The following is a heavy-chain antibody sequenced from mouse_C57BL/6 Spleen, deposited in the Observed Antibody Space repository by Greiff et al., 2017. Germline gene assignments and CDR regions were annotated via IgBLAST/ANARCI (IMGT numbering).Heavy chain of an antibody. CDR1: GYTFTSYW. Sequence: VQLQQPGAELVMPGASVKLSCKASGYTFTSYWMHWVKQRPGQGLEWIGEIDPSDSYTNYNQKFKGKSTLTVDKSSSTAYMQLSSLTSEDSAVYYGARRAKDSSGTYFDYWGQGTTLTVSS. J-gene: IGHJ2*01. CDR2: IDPSDSYT. V-gene: IGHV1-69*01. CDR3: ARRAKDSSGTYFDY. D-gene: IGHD3-2*02.